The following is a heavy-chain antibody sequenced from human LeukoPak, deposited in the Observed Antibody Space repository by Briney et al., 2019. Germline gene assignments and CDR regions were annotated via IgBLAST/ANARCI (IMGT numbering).Heavy chain of an antibody. V-gene: IGHV3-23*01. CDR2: ISGSGGST. Sequence: QPGGSLRLSCAASGFTFSTYAMSWVRQAPGKGLGWVSAISGSGGSTNYADSVKGRVTVSRDNSKSTLYLQMNSLRAEDTAVYYCAKSSYYDSSGYYREYYFDYWGQGTLVTVSS. J-gene: IGHJ4*02. CDR1: GFTFSTYA. D-gene: IGHD3-22*01. CDR3: AKSSYYDSSGYYREYYFDY.